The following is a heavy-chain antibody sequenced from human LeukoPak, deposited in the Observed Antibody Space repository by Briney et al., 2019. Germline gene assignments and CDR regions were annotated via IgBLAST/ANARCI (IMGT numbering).Heavy chain of an antibody. V-gene: IGHV4-59*01. D-gene: IGHD3-10*01. J-gene: IGHJ4*02. CDR1: GGSISFYH. CDR3: ASSPYGSGSYFDY. CDR2: ISESGST. Sequence: SETLSLTCAVSGGSISFYHWSWIRQSPGKELEWIGDISESGSTNYMPSLKSRVTISVDTSNQFSLKLSSVTAADTAVYYCASSPYGSGSYFDYWGQGTLVTVSS.